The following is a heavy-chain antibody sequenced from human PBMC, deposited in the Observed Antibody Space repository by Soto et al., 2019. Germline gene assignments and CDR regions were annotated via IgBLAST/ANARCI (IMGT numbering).Heavy chain of an antibody. Sequence: PSETLSLTCAVYGGPVNGYYWNWILQPPGKGLEWSGEINHTGGTHYNPSLKSRVTMSVDTSKNQFSLRLSSVTAADTAIYYCATRITVFGLLIPPFDPWGQGTQVTVSS. V-gene: IGHV4-34*01. D-gene: IGHD3-3*01. CDR1: GGPVNGYY. J-gene: IGHJ5*02. CDR2: INHTGGT. CDR3: ATRITVFGLLIPPFDP.